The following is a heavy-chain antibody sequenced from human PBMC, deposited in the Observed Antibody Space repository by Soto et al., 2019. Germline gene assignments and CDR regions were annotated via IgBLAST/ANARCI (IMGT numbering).Heavy chain of an antibody. Sequence: GGSLRLSCAASGFTFSSYSMNWVRQAPGKGLEWVSSISSSSSYIYYADSVKGRFTISRDNAKNSLYLQMNSLRAEDTAVYYCARDASSLYYYGSGSYYNYFDYWGQGTLVTVS. CDR3: ARDASSLYYYGSGSYYNYFDY. V-gene: IGHV3-21*01. CDR1: GFTFSSYS. D-gene: IGHD3-10*01. CDR2: ISSSSSYI. J-gene: IGHJ4*02.